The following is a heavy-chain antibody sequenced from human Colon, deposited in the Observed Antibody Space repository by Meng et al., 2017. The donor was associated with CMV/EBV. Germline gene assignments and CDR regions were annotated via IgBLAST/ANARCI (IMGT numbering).Heavy chain of an antibody. D-gene: IGHD3-10*01. CDR2: IYHSGST. Sequence: HLQLQESGPGLVKPSEXLPLTGTGSGGSISSSNFYWDWVRQPPGKGVEWIGGIYHSGSTSYNPSLQSRVTMFVDTSKNQFSLMLTSVTATDTAVYYCARRRGGSGRDCWGQGTLVTVSS. J-gene: IGHJ4*02. CDR3: ARRRGGSGRDC. CDR1: GGSISSSNFY. V-gene: IGHV4-39*01.